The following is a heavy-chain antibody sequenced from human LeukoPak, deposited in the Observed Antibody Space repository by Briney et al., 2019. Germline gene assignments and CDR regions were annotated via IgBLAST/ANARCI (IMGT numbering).Heavy chain of an antibody. CDR1: GGTFSSYA. J-gene: IGHJ5*02. CDR2: IIPIIGIA. Sequence: SVKDSCKASGGTFSSYAISWVRQAPGQGLGWMGRIIPIIGIANYAQKFQARVTITADKSTSTAYMELSRPRSEDTAVYYCARVQTYVSNWFDPWGQGTRVTVSS. V-gene: IGHV1-69*04. D-gene: IGHD3-16*01. CDR3: ARVQTYVSNWFDP.